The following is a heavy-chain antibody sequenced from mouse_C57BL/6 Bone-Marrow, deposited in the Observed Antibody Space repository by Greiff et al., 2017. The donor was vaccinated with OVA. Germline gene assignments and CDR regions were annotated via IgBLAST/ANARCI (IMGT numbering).Heavy chain of an antibody. CDR3: AREGDRVHFDD. J-gene: IGHJ2*01. Sequence: QVQLQQSGAELAKPGASVKLSCKASGYTFTGYWMHWVKQRPGQGLEWIGYINPSSGYTKYTQKFKDKATLTADKSSSTAYMQLSSLTYEDSAVYYCAREGDRVHFDDWGPGTTLTVSS. CDR1: GYTFTGYW. CDR2: INPSSGYT. V-gene: IGHV1-7*01.